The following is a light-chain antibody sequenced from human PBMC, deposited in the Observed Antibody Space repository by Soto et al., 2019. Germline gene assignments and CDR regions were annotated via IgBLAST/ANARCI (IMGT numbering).Light chain of an antibody. V-gene: IGLV2-8*01. CDR2: EVS. J-gene: IGLJ3*02. CDR3: SSYSGSNNRV. Sequence: QSVLTQPPSASGSPGQSVTISCTGTRSDVGGYNYVSWYQQHPGKAPKLMIYEVSQRPSGVPDRFSVSKSGNTASLTVSGLQAEDEADYYCSSYSGSNNRVFGGGTKLTVL. CDR1: RSDVGGYNY.